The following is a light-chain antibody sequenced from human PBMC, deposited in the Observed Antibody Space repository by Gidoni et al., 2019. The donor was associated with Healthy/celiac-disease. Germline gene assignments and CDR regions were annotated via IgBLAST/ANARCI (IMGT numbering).Light chain of an antibody. CDR2: DAS. J-gene: IGKJ4*01. CDR1: QSVSSY. CDR3: QRRSNWPALT. V-gene: IGKV3-11*01. Sequence: EIVLTQSPATLSLSPGERATLSCRASQSVSSYLSWYQQQPGQAPRLLIYDASNRATGIPARFSGSGSGTDFTLTISSLGPEDFAVYYCQRRSNWPALTFGGGTKVEIK.